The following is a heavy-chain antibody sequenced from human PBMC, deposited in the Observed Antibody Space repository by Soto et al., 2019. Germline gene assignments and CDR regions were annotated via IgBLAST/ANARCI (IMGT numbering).Heavy chain of an antibody. CDR3: ARGIAALRYWFDP. Sequence: PSETLSLTCTVSGGSISSYYWSWIRQPPGKGLEWIGYIYYSGSTNYNPSLKSRVTISVDTSKNQFSLKLSSVTAADTAVYYCARGIAALRYWFDPWGQVTLVTV. V-gene: IGHV4-59*01. D-gene: IGHD6-6*01. CDR2: IYYSGST. J-gene: IGHJ5*02. CDR1: GGSISSYY.